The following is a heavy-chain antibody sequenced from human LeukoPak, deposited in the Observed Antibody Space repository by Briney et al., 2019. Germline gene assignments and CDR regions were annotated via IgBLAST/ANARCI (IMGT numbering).Heavy chain of an antibody. V-gene: IGHV3-23*01. CDR3: AKTGGDYRKYYFDS. D-gene: IGHD4-17*01. Sequence: GGSLRLSCVASGFTFNTFAMSWVRQAPWTGLEWVSAISATGGDTYYADSVKGRFTISRDNSKKTLYLQMNSLTAEDTAMYYCAKTGGDYRKYYFDSWGQGILVTVSS. CDR1: GFTFNTFA. J-gene: IGHJ4*02. CDR2: ISATGGDT.